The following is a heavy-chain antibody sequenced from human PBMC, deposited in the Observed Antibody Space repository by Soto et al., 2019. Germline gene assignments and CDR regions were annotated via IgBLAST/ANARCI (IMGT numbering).Heavy chain of an antibody. D-gene: IGHD3-9*01. CDR2: IYYTGTT. V-gene: IGHV4-30-4*02. J-gene: IGHJ4*02. CDR3: ARISVDKFDY. CDR1: SVPIYRGDYY. Sequence: SETLSLTCTVSSVPIYRGDYYWSWVRQSPGKGLEWLGYIYYTGTTYYEPSLESRLTISLDTSKNQFSLKLSSVTAADTAVYYCARISVDKFDYWGQGTMVTVYS.